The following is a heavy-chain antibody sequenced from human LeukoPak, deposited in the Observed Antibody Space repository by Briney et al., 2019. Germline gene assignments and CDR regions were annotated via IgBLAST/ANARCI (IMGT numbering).Heavy chain of an antibody. J-gene: IGHJ4*02. V-gene: IGHV1-2*02. Sequence: ASVTVSFTSSVYTFTVYYIHWVRQAHGQGLEWMGWINPNSGGTNYAQKFQGRVTMTRDRSINTAYMDLRSLTYDDTAVYYCARDKPAEAALDFWGQGTLVTVSS. CDR1: VYTFTVYY. CDR3: ARDKPAEAALDF. CDR2: INPNSGGT.